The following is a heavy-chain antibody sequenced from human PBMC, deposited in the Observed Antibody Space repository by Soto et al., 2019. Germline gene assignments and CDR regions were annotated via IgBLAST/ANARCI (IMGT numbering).Heavy chain of an antibody. Sequence: RGESLKISCMGSGYSFNNDWIIWVRQMPGKGLEWMGRIDPSDSYTAYNPSFQGHVTISADKSISTAYLQWSSLKASDTAIYYCARQEFSSSHVYYYYGMDVWGQGTTVTVSS. D-gene: IGHD6-6*01. CDR1: GYSFNNDW. CDR3: ARQEFSSSHVYYYYGMDV. CDR2: IDPSDSYT. J-gene: IGHJ6*02. V-gene: IGHV5-10-1*01.